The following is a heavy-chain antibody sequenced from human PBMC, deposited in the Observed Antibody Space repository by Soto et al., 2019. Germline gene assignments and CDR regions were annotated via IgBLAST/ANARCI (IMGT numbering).Heavy chain of an antibody. J-gene: IGHJ4*02. D-gene: IGHD3-10*01. CDR2: IFPGGST. CDR1: GFTVSSNY. CDR3: ARRALNPAFVDY. Sequence: EVQLMESGGGLVQPGGSLRLSCAASGFTVSSNYMNWVRQAPGKGLEWVSVIFPGGSTYYADSVKGRFTISRDISKDRVYLQINSLRAEDTAVYFCARRALNPAFVDYWGQGTLVTVSS. V-gene: IGHV3-66*01.